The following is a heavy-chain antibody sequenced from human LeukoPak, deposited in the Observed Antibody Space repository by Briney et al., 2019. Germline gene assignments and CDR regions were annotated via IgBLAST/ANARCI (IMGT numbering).Heavy chain of an antibody. CDR2: INPNSGGT. CDR1: GYTFTGYY. CDR3: ARELPPKRYCSGGSCYSSYYYYGMDV. V-gene: IGHV1-2*02. J-gene: IGHJ6*02. D-gene: IGHD2-15*01. Sequence: GASVKVSCKASGYTFTGYYMHWVRQAPGQGLEWMGWINPNSGGTNYAQKFQGRVTMTRDTSISTAYMELSRLRSDDTAVYYCARELPPKRYCSGGSCYSSYYYYGMDVWAKGPRSPSP.